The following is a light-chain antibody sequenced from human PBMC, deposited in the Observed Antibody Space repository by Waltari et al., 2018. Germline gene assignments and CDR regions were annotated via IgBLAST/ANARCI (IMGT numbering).Light chain of an antibody. CDR1: SGHSSNV. CDR3: QTGGHGTWV. Sequence: QLVLTQSPSASASLGASVKLTCTLNSGHSSNVVAWLQQQPEKGPRYLMKVNSDGSHSKGDEIPDRFSGSSSGAERYLTISSVQSEDEADYYCQTGGHGTWVFGGGTKLTV. CDR2: VNSDGSH. J-gene: IGLJ3*02. V-gene: IGLV4-69*01.